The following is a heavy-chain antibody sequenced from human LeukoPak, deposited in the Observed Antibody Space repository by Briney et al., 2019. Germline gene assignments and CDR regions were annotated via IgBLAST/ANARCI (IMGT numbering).Heavy chain of an antibody. D-gene: IGHD3-3*01. Sequence: GGSLRLSCAASGFTFSSYAMHWVRQAPGKGLEWVAVISYDGSNKYYADSVKGRFTISRDNSKNSLYLQMNSLRAEDTAVYYCARDLVWSGNNWFDPWGQGTLVTVSS. V-gene: IGHV3-30-3*01. J-gene: IGHJ5*02. CDR1: GFTFSSYA. CDR3: ARDLVWSGNNWFDP. CDR2: ISYDGSNK.